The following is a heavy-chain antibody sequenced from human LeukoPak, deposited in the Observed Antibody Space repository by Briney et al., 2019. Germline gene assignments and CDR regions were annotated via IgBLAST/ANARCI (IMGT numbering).Heavy chain of an antibody. V-gene: IGHV4-59*11. CDR2: ISYIGST. J-gene: IGHJ3*02. D-gene: IGHD4-17*01. Sequence: SETLSLTCTVSGDSFSSHYWTWIRQPPGKGLEWIGYISYIGSTNYNPSLKSRVTISIDTSKNQFSLKLSSVTAADTAIYYCARDLVTVTKGFDIWGQGTMVSVSS. CDR1: GDSFSSHY. CDR3: ARDLVTVTKGFDI.